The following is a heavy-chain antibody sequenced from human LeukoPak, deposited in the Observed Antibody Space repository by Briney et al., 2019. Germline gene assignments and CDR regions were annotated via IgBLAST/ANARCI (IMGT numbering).Heavy chain of an antibody. Sequence: GASVKVSCKASGYTFTSYGVSWVRQAPGQGPEWMGWISVYNGNTNYAQRLQGRVTMTTDTSTSTAYMELRSLRPDDTAVYYCARGYCSGGRCYAILNYQYGMDVWGQGTTVTVSS. D-gene: IGHD2-15*01. CDR2: ISVYNGNT. CDR3: ARGYCSGGRCYAILNYQYGMDV. J-gene: IGHJ6*02. CDR1: GYTFTSYG. V-gene: IGHV1-18*01.